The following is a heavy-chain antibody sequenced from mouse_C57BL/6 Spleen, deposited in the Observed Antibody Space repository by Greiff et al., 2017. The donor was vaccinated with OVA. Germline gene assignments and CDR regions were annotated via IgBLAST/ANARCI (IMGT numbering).Heavy chain of an antibody. CDR1: GYSFTGYY. CDR3: ARGGEDYFDY. V-gene: IGHV1-42*01. J-gene: IGHJ2*01. Sequence: VQLQQSGPELVKPGASVKISCKASGYSFTGYYMNWVKQSPEKSLEWIGEINPSTGGTTYNQKFKAKATLTVDKSSSTAYMQLKSLTSEDSAVYYCARGGEDYFDYWGQGTTLTVSS. CDR2: INPSTGGT.